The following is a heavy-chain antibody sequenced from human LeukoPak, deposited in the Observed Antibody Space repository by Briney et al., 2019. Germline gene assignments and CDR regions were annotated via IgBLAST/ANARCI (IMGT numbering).Heavy chain of an antibody. CDR3: ARAIEMATSRAPSGLNAFDI. Sequence: ASVKVSCKASGYTFTSYAISWVRQAPGQGVEWRGGIIPIFGTANYAQKFQGRVTINTDKSTSTAYMEMRRLRSEDTAVYYCARAIEMATSRAPSGLNAFDIWGQGTMVTVSS. CDR1: GYTFTSYA. J-gene: IGHJ3*02. D-gene: IGHD5-24*01. V-gene: IGHV1-69*05. CDR2: IIPIFGTA.